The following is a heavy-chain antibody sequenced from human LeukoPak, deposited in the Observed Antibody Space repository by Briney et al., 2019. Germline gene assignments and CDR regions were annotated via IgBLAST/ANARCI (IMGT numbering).Heavy chain of an antibody. V-gene: IGHV1-69*13. CDR2: IIPIFGTA. J-gene: IGHJ4*02. CDR1: GYTFTSYG. D-gene: IGHD5-18*01. CDR3: ARDRGGGYSYGYYY. Sequence: SVKVSCKASGYTFTSYGISWVRQAPGQGLEWMGGIIPIFGTANYAQKFQGRVTITADESTSTAYMELSSLRSEDTAVYYCARDRGGGYSYGYYYWGQGTLVTVSS.